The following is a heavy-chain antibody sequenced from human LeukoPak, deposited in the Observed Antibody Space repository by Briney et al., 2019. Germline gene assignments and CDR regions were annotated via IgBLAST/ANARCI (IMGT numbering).Heavy chain of an antibody. V-gene: IGHV4-34*01. Sequence: PSETLSLTCAVYGGSFSGYYWNWNRQPPGKGLEWIGEINHSGSTHYNPSLKSRVTMSVDTSKNQFSMKLSSVTAADTAVYYCARDETTPLPGAYWGQGTLVTVSS. CDR2: INHSGST. D-gene: IGHD4-17*01. J-gene: IGHJ4*02. CDR3: ARDETTPLPGAY. CDR1: GGSFSGYY.